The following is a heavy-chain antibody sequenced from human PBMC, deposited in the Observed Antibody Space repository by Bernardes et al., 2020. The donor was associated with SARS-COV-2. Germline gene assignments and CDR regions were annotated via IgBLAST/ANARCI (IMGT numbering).Heavy chain of an antibody. CDR3: ARDSPVLRFLEWPTADYYGMDV. D-gene: IGHD3-3*01. V-gene: IGHV4-59*11. J-gene: IGHJ6*02. CDR2: IYYSGST. Sequence: SETLSLTCTVSGGSISSHYWSWIRQPPGKGLEWIGYIYYSGSTNYNPSLKSRVTISVDTSKNQFSLKLSSVTAADTAVYYCARDSPVLRFLEWPTADYYGMDVWGQGTTVTVSS. CDR1: GGSISSHY.